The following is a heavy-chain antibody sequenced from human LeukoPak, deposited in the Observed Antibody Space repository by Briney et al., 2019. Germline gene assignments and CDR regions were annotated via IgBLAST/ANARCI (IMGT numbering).Heavy chain of an antibody. CDR2: ISSSGSAI. Sequence: PGGSLRLSCAASGFTFSSYEMNWVRQAPGKGLEWVAFISSSGSAIHYADSVRGRFTISRDNAKNTLYLQMNSLRAEDTAVYYCAGGTMVRGVTHFDYWGQGTLVTVSS. V-gene: IGHV3-48*03. D-gene: IGHD3-10*01. J-gene: IGHJ4*02. CDR3: AGGTMVRGVTHFDY. CDR1: GFTFSSYE.